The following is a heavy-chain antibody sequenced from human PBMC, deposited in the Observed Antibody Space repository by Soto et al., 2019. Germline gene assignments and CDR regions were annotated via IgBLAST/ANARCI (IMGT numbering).Heavy chain of an antibody. Sequence: QMQLVQSGPEVKKPGTSVKVSCKASGFTFTSSSVQWVRQARGQGLEWIGWIVVGTGDTKYAQKFQERVTFDRDISPTTAYMEGSGLTPDDTAVYYGAADRGYLWGQGTLVTVSS. CDR3: AADRGYL. CDR1: GFTFTSSS. V-gene: IGHV1-58*01. J-gene: IGHJ5*02. D-gene: IGHD3-10*01. CDR2: IVVGTGDT.